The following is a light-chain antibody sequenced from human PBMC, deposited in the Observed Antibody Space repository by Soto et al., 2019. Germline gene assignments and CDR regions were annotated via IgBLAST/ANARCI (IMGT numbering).Light chain of an antibody. V-gene: IGLV2-14*03. J-gene: IGLJ1*01. CDR1: SSDVGGYKY. Sequence: QSVLTQPVSVSGSPGQSITISCTGTSSDVGGYKYVSWYQQRPGKAPKVMIYDVSNRPSGVSDRFSGSKSGNTASLTVSGLQAVDDADYYCCAFRDNNAPGVFGTVTKVTV. CDR3: CAFRDNNAPGV. CDR2: DVS.